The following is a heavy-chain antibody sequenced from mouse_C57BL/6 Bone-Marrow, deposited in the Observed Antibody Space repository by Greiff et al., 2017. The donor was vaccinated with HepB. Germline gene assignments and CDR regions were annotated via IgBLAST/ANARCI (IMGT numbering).Heavy chain of an antibody. CDR2: IYPGDGDT. CDR1: GYAFSSSW. CDR3: ASGSSYEGSAMDY. D-gene: IGHD1-1*01. Sequence: QVQLKESGPELVKPGASVKISCKASGYAFSSSWMNWVKQRPGKGLEWIGRIYPGDGDTNYNGKFKGKATLTADKSSSTAYMQLSSLTSEDSAVYFCASGSSYEGSAMDYWGQGTSVTVSS. J-gene: IGHJ4*01. V-gene: IGHV1-82*01.